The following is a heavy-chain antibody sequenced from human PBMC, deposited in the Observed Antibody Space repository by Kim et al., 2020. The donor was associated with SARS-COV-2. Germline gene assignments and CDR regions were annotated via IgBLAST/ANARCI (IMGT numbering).Heavy chain of an antibody. CDR3: ARGKGSVVTPAGGFDY. CDR1: GGSFSGYY. V-gene: IGHV4-34*01. J-gene: IGHJ4*02. D-gene: IGHD2-21*02. Sequence: SETLSLTCAVYGGSFSGYYWSWIRQPPGKGLEWIGEINHSGSTNYNPSLKSRVTIPVDTSKNQFSLKLSSVTAADTAVYYCARGKGSVVTPAGGFDYWGQGTLVTVSS. CDR2: INHSGST.